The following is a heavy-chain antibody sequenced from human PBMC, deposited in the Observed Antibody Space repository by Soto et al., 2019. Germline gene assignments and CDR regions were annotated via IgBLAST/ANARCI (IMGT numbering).Heavy chain of an antibody. J-gene: IGHJ6*01. CDR3: TTAPMVRGVIIFGHYGMDV. Sequence: GGSLRLSCAASGFTFSNAWMNWVRQAPGKGLEWVGRIKSKTDGGTTDYAAPVKGRFTISRDDSKNTLYLQMNSLKTEDTAVYYCTTAPMVRGVIIFGHYGMDVWGQGTTVTVSS. V-gene: IGHV3-15*07. CDR2: IKSKTDGGTT. D-gene: IGHD3-10*01. CDR1: GFTFSNAW.